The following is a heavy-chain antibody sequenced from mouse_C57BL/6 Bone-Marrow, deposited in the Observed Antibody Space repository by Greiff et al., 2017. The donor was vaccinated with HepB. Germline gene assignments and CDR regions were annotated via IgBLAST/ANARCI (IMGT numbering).Heavy chain of an antibody. CDR1: GYTFTSYG. D-gene: IGHD2-2*01. J-gene: IGHJ3*01. CDR2: IYPRSGNT. CDR3: ARGGYTPWFAY. Sequence: QVQLKESGAELARPGASVKLSCKASGYTFTSYGISWVKQRTGQGLEWIGEIYPRSGNTYYNEKFKGKATLTVDTSSSTAYMQLSSLTSEDSAVYYCARGGYTPWFAYWGQGTLVTVSA. V-gene: IGHV1-81*01.